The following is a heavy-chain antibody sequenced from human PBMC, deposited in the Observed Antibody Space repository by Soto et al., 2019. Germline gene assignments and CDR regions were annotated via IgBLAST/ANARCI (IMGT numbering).Heavy chain of an antibody. J-gene: IGHJ4*02. D-gene: IGHD2-15*01. V-gene: IGHV1-69*01. Sequence: QVQLVQSGAEVKKPGSSVKVSCKASGGTFSSYAISWVRQAPGQGLEWMGGIIPIFGTANYAQKFQGRVTITADESTSTAYMERSSLRSENTAVYYCARSYGRYQWSYFDYWGQGTLVTVSS. CDR3: ARSYGRYQWSYFDY. CDR2: IIPIFGTA. CDR1: GGTFSSYA.